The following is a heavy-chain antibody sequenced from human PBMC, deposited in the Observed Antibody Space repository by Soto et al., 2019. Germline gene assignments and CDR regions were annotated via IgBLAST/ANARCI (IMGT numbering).Heavy chain of an antibody. J-gene: IGHJ4*02. CDR1: GGSMSSGGYY. V-gene: IGHV4-31*03. CDR2: IYYIGST. Sequence: SETMSRTGTVSGGSMSSGGYYWSWIRQQPGKGLECIGYIYYIGSTYYNPSLKSRVTISVDTSKKNFYLNLTSFTSSYTAVFYCARPVGCLKGSFDFCGQGTRVSVSS. D-gene: IGHD1-26*01. CDR3: ARPVGCLKGSFDF.